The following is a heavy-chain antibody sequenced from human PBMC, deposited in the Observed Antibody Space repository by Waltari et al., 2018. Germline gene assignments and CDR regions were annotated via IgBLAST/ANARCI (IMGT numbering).Heavy chain of an antibody. J-gene: IGHJ4*02. V-gene: IGHV1-2*02. CDR1: GYTFTGYY. CDR2: INPNSGGT. CDR3: ARALSLYSSSPEDDY. Sequence: QVQLVQSGAEVKKPGASVKVSCKASGYTFTGYYMHWVRQAPGQGLEWMGWINPNSGGTNYAQKFQGRVTMTRDTSISTAYMELSRLRSDDTAVYYCARALSLYSSSPEDDYWGQGTLVTVSS. D-gene: IGHD6-6*01.